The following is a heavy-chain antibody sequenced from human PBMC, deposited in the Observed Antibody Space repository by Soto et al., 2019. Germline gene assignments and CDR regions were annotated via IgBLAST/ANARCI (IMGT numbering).Heavy chain of an antibody. CDR2: IYWNDDE. J-gene: IGHJ4*02. Sequence: QITLKESGPTLVTPTQTLTLTCTFSGFSLTSNGVGVGWLRQPPGAAPDWLALIYWNDDERYNSALKSRLTITKDTSNKQVLLTMTNMDPADTATYYWANRRGTPKSWYFDSWWPGILLTVSS. V-gene: IGHV2-5*01. CDR3: ANRRGTPKSWYFDS. CDR1: GFSLTSNGVG. D-gene: IGHD1-26*01.